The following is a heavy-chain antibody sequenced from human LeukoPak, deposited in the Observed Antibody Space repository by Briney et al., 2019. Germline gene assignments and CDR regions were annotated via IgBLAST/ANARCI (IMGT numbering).Heavy chain of an antibody. CDR3: AKIYGDSPSYYLDY. D-gene: IGHD4-17*01. V-gene: IGHV3-30*02. CDR1: GFTFRSYG. Sequence: GGSLRLSCAASGFTFRSYGLHWVRQAPGKGLEWVALIRSDGSSKNYADSVKGRFTISRDASKNTVYLQMNSLRAEDTAVDSSAKIYGDSPSYYLDYWGQGTLVTVSS. CDR2: IRSDGSSK. J-gene: IGHJ4*02.